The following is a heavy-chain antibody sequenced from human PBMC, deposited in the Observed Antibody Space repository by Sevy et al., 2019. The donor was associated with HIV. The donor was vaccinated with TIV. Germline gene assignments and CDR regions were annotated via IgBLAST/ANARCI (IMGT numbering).Heavy chain of an antibody. CDR1: GFTFNNYA. CDR3: ANGAVNGVTAHYYQYMDV. D-gene: IGHD2-21*02. J-gene: IGHJ6*03. Sequence: GGSLRLSCAASGFTFNNYAMHCVRQAPGKGLEWVALISYDGSNKYYADSVKGRFTISRDNSKNTLYLQVNSLRAEDTAVDYCANGAVNGVTAHYYQYMDVWGKGTTVTVSS. CDR2: ISYDGSNK. V-gene: IGHV3-30*18.